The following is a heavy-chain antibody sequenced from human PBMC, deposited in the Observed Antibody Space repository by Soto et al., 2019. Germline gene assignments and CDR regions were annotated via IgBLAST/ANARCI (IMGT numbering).Heavy chain of an antibody. V-gene: IGHV1-18*01. J-gene: IGHJ4*02. CDR3: APGYELLSLDC. CDR1: GYTFTNYG. CDR2: ISAHSETT. Sequence: AAVKVACKTSGYTFTNYGITWVRQAPGQGLEWMGWISAHSETTNYAPKDQGRVTMTTDTSTSTGYMELMSLRSDDTAAYYCAPGYELLSLDCWGQGTMVAASS. D-gene: IGHD3-10*01.